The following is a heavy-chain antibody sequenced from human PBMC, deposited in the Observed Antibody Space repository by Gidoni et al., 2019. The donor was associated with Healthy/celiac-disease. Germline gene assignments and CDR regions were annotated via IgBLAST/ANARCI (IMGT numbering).Heavy chain of an antibody. CDR2: IRSKAYGGTT. CDR3: TVYCSGGSCPAYFDY. Sequence: EVQLVESGGGLVQPGRSLRLSCTASGFPFGDYAMSWVRQAPGKGLEWVGFIRSKAYGGTTEYAASVKGRFTISRDDSKSIAYLQMNSLKTEDTAVYYCTVYCSGGSCPAYFDYWGQGTLVTVSS. CDR1: GFPFGDYA. V-gene: IGHV3-49*04. D-gene: IGHD2-15*01. J-gene: IGHJ4*02.